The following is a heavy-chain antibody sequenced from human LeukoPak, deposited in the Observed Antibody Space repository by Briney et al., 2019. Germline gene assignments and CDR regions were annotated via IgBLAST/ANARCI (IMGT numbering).Heavy chain of an antibody. D-gene: IGHD3-10*01. CDR1: GFTFSIYS. CDR3: ARGRGGLLWFGEFNS. J-gene: IGHJ4*02. CDR2: ITGNSNYI. Sequence: GGSLRLSCAASGFTFSIYSINWVRQAPGKGLEWVSFITGNSNYIYYADSVKGRFTISRDNANNSLYLQMNSLRAEDTAVYYCARGRGGLLWFGEFNSWGQGTLVTVSS. V-gene: IGHV3-21*01.